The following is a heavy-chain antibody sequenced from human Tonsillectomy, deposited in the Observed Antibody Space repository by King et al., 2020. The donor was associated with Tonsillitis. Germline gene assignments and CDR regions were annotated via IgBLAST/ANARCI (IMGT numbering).Heavy chain of an antibody. Sequence: VQLVESGGGVVQPGKSLRLSCAASGFTFNSYGMHWVRQAPGKGLEWVAVISYDGTKKNYADSVKGRFTFSRDNYKNTLYLQMNSLRAVDTAVYYCAKDYYGSGSYYPIDYWGQGTLVTVSS. V-gene: IGHV3-30*18. D-gene: IGHD3-10*01. CDR2: ISYDGTKK. CDR3: AKDYYGSGSYYPIDY. J-gene: IGHJ4*02. CDR1: GFTFNSYG.